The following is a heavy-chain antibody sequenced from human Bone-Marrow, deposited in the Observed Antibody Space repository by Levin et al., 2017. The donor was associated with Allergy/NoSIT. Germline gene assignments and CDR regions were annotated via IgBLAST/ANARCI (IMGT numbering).Heavy chain of an antibody. J-gene: IGHJ4*02. V-gene: IGHV3-7*01. Sequence: GGSLRLSCVASGFALSDSEMNWVRQAPGKGPEWVANINQDGSLTYYVDSVKGRFTISRDNARNSLYLQMSSLRVEDTAVYYCAGAGSSSTSRCLDSWGQGTLVTVSS. CDR3: AGAGSSSTSRCLDS. D-gene: IGHD5-24*01. CDR1: GFALSDSE. CDR2: INQDGSLT.